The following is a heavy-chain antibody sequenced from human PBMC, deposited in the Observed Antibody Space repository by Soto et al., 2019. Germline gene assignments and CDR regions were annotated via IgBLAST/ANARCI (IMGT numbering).Heavy chain of an antibody. Sequence: KASETLSLTCTVSGGSISSYYWSWIRQPPGKGLEWIGYIYYSGSTNYNPSLKSRVTISVDTSKNQFSLKLSSVTAADTAVYYCARDVKVPGFGDRSYYYYGMDVWGQGTTVTVSS. D-gene: IGHD3-10*01. CDR2: IYYSGST. J-gene: IGHJ6*02. CDR3: ARDVKVPGFGDRSYYYYGMDV. V-gene: IGHV4-59*01. CDR1: GGSISSYY.